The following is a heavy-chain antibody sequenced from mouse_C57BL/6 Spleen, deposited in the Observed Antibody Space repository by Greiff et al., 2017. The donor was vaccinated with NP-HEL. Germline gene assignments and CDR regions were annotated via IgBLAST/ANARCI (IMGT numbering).Heavy chain of an antibody. CDR1: GYAFSSSW. D-gene: IGHD2-12*01. V-gene: IGHV1-82*01. CDR3: AREYDVYWYFDV. CDR2: IYPGDGDT. Sequence: VQLQQSGPELVKPGASVKISCKASGYAFSSSWMNWVKQRPGKGLEWIGRIYPGDGDTNYNGKFKGKATLTADKSSSTTYMQLSSLTSEDSAVYCGAREYDVYWYFDVWGTGTTVTVSS. J-gene: IGHJ1*03.